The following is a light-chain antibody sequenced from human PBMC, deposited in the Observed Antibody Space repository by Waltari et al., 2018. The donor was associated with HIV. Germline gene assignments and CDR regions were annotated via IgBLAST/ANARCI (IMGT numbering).Light chain of an antibody. CDR1: SSDVGYYNY. V-gene: IGLV2-11*01. CDR2: DVN. J-gene: IGLJ2*01. CDR3: CSYAGTYSFVI. Sequence: QSALTQPRSVSGSPGQSVTISCNGTSSDVGYYNYVSWYQQHPGKAPKLMIYDVNQRPSVVPDRFSGSKSDNTASLIISGLQAEDEGDYYCCSYAGTYSFVIFGGGTKVTVL.